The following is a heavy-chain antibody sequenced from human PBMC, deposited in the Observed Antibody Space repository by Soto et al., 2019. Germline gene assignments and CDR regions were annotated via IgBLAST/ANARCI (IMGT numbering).Heavy chain of an antibody. V-gene: IGHV1-3*04. CDR1: GYDFSSYA. J-gene: IGHJ4*02. Sequence: GASVKVSCKTSGYDFSSYAMHCVRQATGQRLEWMGWINIGSGRTEYSQNLQDRITITRDTSASTVYMELTSLTSDDTAVYYCAREGLLLLPDYWGQGTLVTVSS. CDR3: AREGLLLLPDY. CDR2: INIGSGRT. D-gene: IGHD3-22*01.